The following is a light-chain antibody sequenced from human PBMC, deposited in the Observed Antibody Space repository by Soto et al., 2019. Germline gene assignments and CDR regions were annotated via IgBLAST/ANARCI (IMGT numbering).Light chain of an antibody. V-gene: IGLV2-14*01. J-gene: IGLJ1*01. CDR3: TSRTSTVTFV. Sequence: QSALTQPASVSGSPGQSITISCTGTSSDVGGYNYVSWYQQHPGKVPKLIIYEVRNRPSGVSPRFSGSKSGNMASLTIYGLLAEDEADYYCTSRTSTVTFVFRTGTKGTVL. CDR1: SSDVGGYNY. CDR2: EVR.